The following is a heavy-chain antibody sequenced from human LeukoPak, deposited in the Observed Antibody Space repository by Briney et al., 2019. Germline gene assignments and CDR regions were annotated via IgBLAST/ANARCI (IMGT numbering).Heavy chain of an antibody. CDR1: GFTFSSYT. V-gene: IGHV3-48*01. Sequence: GGSLRLSCAASGFTFSSYTINWVRQAPGRGLEWVSYISSSGSTTYYADSVKGRFTISRDNAKNSLYLQMNSLRAEDTAVYYCAMRGDILVIPATYMFDYWGRGTLVTVSS. J-gene: IGHJ4*02. CDR3: AMRGDILVIPATYMFDY. CDR2: ISSSGSTT. D-gene: IGHD2-2*01.